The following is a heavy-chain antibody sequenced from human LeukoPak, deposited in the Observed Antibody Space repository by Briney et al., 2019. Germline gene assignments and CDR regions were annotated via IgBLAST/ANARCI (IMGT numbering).Heavy chain of an antibody. D-gene: IGHD3-22*01. V-gene: IGHV3-23*01. CDR2: IIGSGSST. J-gene: IGHJ3*02. CDR1: GFTFSTYA. CDR3: AKDGGVVLITHDAFDI. Sequence: PGGSLRLSCAAFGFTFSTYAMSWVRQAPGKGLEWVSGIIGSGSSTYYADSVKGRFTISRDNSKNTLYLQMNSLRAEDTAVYYCAKDGGVVLITHDAFDIWGQGTMVTVSS.